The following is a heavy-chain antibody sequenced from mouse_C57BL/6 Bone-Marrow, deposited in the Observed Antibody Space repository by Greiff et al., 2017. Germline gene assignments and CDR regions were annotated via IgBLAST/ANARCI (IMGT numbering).Heavy chain of an antibody. J-gene: IGHJ4*01. CDR3: ARGSNYPYYAMDY. CDR1: GYTFTSYW. Sequence: QVQLQQPGAELVRPGSSVKLSCKASGYTFTSYWMDWVKQRPGQGLEWIGNIYPSDSETHYNQKFKDKATLTVDKSSSTAYMQLSSLTSEDSAVYYCARGSNYPYYAMDYWGQGTSVTVSS. CDR2: IYPSDSET. D-gene: IGHD2-5*01. V-gene: IGHV1-61*01.